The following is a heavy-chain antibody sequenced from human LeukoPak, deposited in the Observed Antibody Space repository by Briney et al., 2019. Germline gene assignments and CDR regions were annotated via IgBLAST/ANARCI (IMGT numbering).Heavy chain of an antibody. D-gene: IGHD1-14*01. V-gene: IGHV3-9*01. CDR1: GFTFDDYA. CDR3: AKDKGGRLRYNWFDP. Sequence: GRSVRLSCAASGFTFDDYAMHWVRQAPGKGLEWVSGITWNSASVNYADSVKGRFTISRDNAKNSLYLQMNSLRADDTALYYCAKDKGGRLRYNWFDPWGQGTLVTVSS. J-gene: IGHJ5*02. CDR2: ITWNSASV.